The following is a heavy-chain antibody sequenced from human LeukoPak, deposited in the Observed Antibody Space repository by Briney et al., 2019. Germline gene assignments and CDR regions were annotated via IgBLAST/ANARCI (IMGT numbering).Heavy chain of an antibody. D-gene: IGHD5-18*01. J-gene: IGHJ4*02. CDR3: EKDLTAMTNFDS. CDR2: ITGNGDAA. V-gene: IGHV3-23*01. Sequence: GGSLRLSCAASGFIFTNYAMSWVRQAPGKGLEWVSTITGNGDAAYYADSVKGRFNISRDNSRNTLYLQMNSLRADDTAAYYCEKDLTAMTNFDSWGQGTLVTVSS. CDR1: GFIFTNYA.